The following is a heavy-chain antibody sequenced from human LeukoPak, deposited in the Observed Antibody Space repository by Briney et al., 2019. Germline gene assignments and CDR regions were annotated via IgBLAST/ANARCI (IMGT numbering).Heavy chain of an antibody. Sequence: SETLSLTCTVSGGSISGYYWSWIRQPPGKGPEWIGYIYYSGSTSYNPSLKSRVTISVDTSKNQFSLKLSSVTAADTAVYHCAREGARWEPSFSAFGIWGQGTMVTVSS. CDR3: AREGARWEPSFSAFGI. D-gene: IGHD1-26*01. CDR1: GGSISGYY. J-gene: IGHJ3*02. V-gene: IGHV4-59*01. CDR2: IYYSGST.